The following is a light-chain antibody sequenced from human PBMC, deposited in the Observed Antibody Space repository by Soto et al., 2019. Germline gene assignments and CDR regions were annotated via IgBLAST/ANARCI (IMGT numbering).Light chain of an antibody. V-gene: IGKV1-5*01. CDR2: DAP. CDR3: QQYNSYSSYT. J-gene: IGKJ2*01. Sequence: DIQMTQSPSTLSASVGDRVTITCRASQSISSWLAWYQQKPGKAPKLLIYDAPSLQSGVPLRFSGSGSGTEFTLTISSLQPDDFATYYCQQYNSYSSYTFGQGTKLEIK. CDR1: QSISSW.